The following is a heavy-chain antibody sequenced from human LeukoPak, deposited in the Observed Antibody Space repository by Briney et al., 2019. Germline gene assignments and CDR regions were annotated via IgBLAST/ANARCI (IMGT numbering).Heavy chain of an antibody. D-gene: IGHD4-11*01. CDR3: AKNRGNYYYFDY. Sequence: GGSLRLSCAASGFTFSSYAMSWVRQAPGKGLEWVSAISGSGDNTYYAVSVKDRFTISRDKSKNTLYLQMNSLGADDTAVYYCAKNRGNYYYFDYWGQGTLVTVSS. V-gene: IGHV3-23*01. CDR2: ISGSGDNT. CDR1: GFTFSSYA. J-gene: IGHJ4*02.